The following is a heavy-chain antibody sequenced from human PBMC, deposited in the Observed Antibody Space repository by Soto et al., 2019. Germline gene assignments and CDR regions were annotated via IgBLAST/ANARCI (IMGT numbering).Heavy chain of an antibody. CDR3: ARDDVQFYYYYGMDV. Sequence: PGGSLRLSCAASGFTFSSYGMHWVRQAPGKGLEWVAVIWYDGSNKYYADSVKGRFTISRDNSKNTLYLQMNSLRAEDTAVYYCARDDVQFYYYYGMDVWGQGTTVTVSS. J-gene: IGHJ6*02. CDR2: IWYDGSNK. D-gene: IGHD4-4*01. CDR1: GFTFSSYG. V-gene: IGHV3-33*01.